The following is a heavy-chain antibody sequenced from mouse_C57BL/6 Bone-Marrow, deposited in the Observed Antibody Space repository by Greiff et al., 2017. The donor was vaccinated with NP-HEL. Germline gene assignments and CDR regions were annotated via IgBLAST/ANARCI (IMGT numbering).Heavy chain of an antibody. J-gene: IGHJ4*01. CDR1: GFTFSSYA. V-gene: IGHV5-4*01. D-gene: IGHD2-3*01. Sequence: EVQGVESGGGLVKPGGSLKLSCAASGFTFSSYAMSWVRPTPEKRLEWVATISDGGSYTYYPDNVKGRFTISRDNAKNNLYLQMSHLKSEDTAMYYCARDGYDGYYVYYAMDYWGQGTSVTVSS. CDR2: ISDGGSYT. CDR3: ARDGYDGYYVYYAMDY.